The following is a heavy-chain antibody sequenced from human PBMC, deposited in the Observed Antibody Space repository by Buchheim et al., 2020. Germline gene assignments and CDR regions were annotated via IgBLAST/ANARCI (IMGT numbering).Heavy chain of an antibody. CDR3: ARHRGNSYGYMLFDY. D-gene: IGHD5-18*01. CDR2: FYYSGDT. Sequence: QLQLQESGPGLVKPSETLSLTCTVSGGSISSSTYYWGWIRQPPGKGLEWIGSFYYSGDTFYNPSLKSRLTISVDTSEHQFSLKLSSVTAADTAVYYCARHRGNSYGYMLFDYWGQGTL. J-gene: IGHJ4*02. V-gene: IGHV4-39*01. CDR1: GGSISSSTYY.